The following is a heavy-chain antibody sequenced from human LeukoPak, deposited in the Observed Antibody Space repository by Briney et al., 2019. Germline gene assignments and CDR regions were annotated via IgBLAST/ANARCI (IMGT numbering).Heavy chain of an antibody. D-gene: IGHD2-21*01. CDR2: IYYSGST. J-gene: IGHJ4*02. CDR3: ARHTPGDGYFDY. CDR1: GGSISSYY. Sequence: PSETLSLTCTVSGGSISSYYWSWIRQPPGKGLEWIGYIYYSGSTNYNPSLKSRVTMSVDTSKNQFSLKLSSVTAADTAVYYCARHTPGDGYFDYWGQGTLVTVSS. V-gene: IGHV4-59*08.